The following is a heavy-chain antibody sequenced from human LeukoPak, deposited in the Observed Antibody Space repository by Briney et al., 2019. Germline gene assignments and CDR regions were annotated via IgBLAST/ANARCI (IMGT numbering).Heavy chain of an antibody. D-gene: IGHD3-9*01. CDR2: ISGSGGAT. CDR1: GFTFSSYE. CDR3: AKGARKTGYSS. J-gene: IGHJ5*02. V-gene: IGHV3-23*01. Sequence: HPGGSLRLSCAASGFTFSSYEMNWVRQAPGKGLEWVSVISGSGGATFYGDSVQGRFTISRDNSRDTLYLQMNSLTAEDTAVYYCAKGARKTGYSSWGQGTLVTVSS.